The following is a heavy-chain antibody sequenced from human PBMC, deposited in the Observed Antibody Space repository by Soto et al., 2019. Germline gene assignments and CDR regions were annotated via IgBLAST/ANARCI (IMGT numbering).Heavy chain of an antibody. V-gene: IGHV3-30-3*01. Sequence: QVQLVESGGGVVQPGRSLRLSCAASGFTFSSYAMHWVRQAPGKGLEWVAVISYDGSNKYYADSVKGRFTISRDNSKNTLYLQMNSLRAEDTAVYYCARGSGFLEWLSPFDYWGQGTLVTVSS. CDR2: ISYDGSNK. J-gene: IGHJ4*02. D-gene: IGHD3-3*01. CDR1: GFTFSSYA. CDR3: ARGSGFLEWLSPFDY.